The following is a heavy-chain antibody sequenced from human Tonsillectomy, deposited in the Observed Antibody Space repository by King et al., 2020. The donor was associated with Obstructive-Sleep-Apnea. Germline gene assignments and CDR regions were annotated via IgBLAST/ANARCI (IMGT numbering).Heavy chain of an antibody. J-gene: IGHJ6*02. CDR3: AKLAYGNFGMDV. CDR1: GFTFSSYA. D-gene: IGHD4-17*01. Sequence: VQLVESGGGLVQPGGSLRLSCAASGFTFSSYAMSWVRQAPGKGLEWVSSISGGGGTTYYADSVKGRFTISRDNSKNTLSLQIHSLRAEDTALYYCAKLAYGNFGMDVWGQGTTVTVPS. CDR2: ISGGGGTT. V-gene: IGHV3-23*04.